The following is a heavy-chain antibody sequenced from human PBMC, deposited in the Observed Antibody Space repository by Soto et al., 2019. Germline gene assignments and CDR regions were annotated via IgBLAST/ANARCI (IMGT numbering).Heavy chain of an antibody. CDR1: GFTFSDYY. Sequence: LRLSCAASGFTFSDYYMSWIRQAPGKGLEWVSYISSSSSYTNYADSVKGRFTISRDNAKNSLYLQMNSLRAEDTAVYYCASPDPYTAIVPHYYGMDVWGQGTTVTVSS. J-gene: IGHJ6*02. D-gene: IGHD5-18*01. CDR2: ISSSSSYT. V-gene: IGHV3-11*06. CDR3: ASPDPYTAIVPHYYGMDV.